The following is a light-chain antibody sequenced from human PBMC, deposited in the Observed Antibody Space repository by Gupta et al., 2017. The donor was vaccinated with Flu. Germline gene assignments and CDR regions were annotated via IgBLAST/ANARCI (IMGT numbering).Light chain of an antibody. Sequence: EIVLTQSPGTLSLSPGERATLSCRASQSVNNNLLPWYQQKPGQAPRLLIYGASSRAAGIPDRFRGSGSGTDFTLAIRRLEPEDFAVYYCQQYGISGYTFGQGTKLEIK. J-gene: IGKJ2*01. CDR2: GAS. CDR1: QSVNNNL. V-gene: IGKV3-20*01. CDR3: QQYGISGYT.